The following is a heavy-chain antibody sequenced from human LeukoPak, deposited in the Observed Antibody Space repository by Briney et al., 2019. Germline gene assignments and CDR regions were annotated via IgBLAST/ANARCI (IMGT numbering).Heavy chain of an antibody. Sequence: SVKVSCKASGGTFSSYAISWVRQAPGQGLEWMGRIIPIFGTANYAQKFQGRVTITTDESTSTAYMELSSLRSEDTAVYYCASILGYCSGGSCYAPHRFDIWGQGTMVTVSS. D-gene: IGHD2-15*01. J-gene: IGHJ3*02. CDR2: IIPIFGTA. CDR1: GGTFSSYA. CDR3: ASILGYCSGGSCYAPHRFDI. V-gene: IGHV1-69*05.